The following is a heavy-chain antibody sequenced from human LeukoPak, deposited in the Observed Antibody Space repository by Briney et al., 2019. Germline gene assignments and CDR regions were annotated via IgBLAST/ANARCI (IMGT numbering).Heavy chain of an antibody. CDR1: GGSFSGYY. V-gene: IGHV4-34*01. J-gene: IGHJ4*02. CDR3: ARGFETLYYFDY. Sequence: SETLSLTCAVYGGSFSGYYWSWIRQPPGKGLEWIGEINHSGSTNYNPSLKSRVTISVDASKNQFSLKLSSVTAADTAVYYCARGFETLYYFDYWGQGTLVTVSS. CDR2: INHSGST.